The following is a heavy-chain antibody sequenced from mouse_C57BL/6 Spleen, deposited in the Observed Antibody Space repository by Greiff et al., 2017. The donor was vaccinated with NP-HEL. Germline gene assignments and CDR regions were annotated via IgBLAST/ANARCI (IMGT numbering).Heavy chain of an antibody. CDR2: IYPGDGDT. Sequence: QVQLQQSGPELVKPGASVKISCKASGYAFSSSWMNWVKQRPGKGLEWIGRIYPGDGDTNYNGKFKGKATLTADKSSSTAYMQLSSLTSEDSAVYFCARSSSRLAELAYWGQGTLVTVSA. CDR1: GYAFSSSW. J-gene: IGHJ3*01. CDR3: ARSSSRLAELAY. D-gene: IGHD6-2*01. V-gene: IGHV1-82*01.